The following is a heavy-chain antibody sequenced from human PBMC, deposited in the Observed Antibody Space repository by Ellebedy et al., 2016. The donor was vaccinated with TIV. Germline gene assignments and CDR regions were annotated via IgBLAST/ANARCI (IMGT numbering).Heavy chain of an antibody. CDR2: ISVSNIYT. CDR3: ARGGYDFWSPRY. CDR1: GFTFRDSY. V-gene: IGHV3-11*06. D-gene: IGHD3-3*01. J-gene: IGHJ4*02. Sequence: GESLKISCAASGFTFRDSYMSWVRQPPGKGLEWVSFISVSNIYTNYADSVKGRFTISRDNAKNSLYMQMNSLRAEDTAVYDCARGGYDFWSPRYWGQGTLVTVSS.